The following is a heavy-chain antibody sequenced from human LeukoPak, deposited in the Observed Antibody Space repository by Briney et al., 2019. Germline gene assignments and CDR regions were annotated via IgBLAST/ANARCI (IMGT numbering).Heavy chain of an antibody. V-gene: IGHV1-46*01. Sequence: ASVKVSCKASGYTFTSYYMHWVRQAPGQGLEWMGIINPSGGSTSYAQKFQGRVAMTGDTSTSTVYMELSSLRSEDTAVYYCARGLFGRYCSGGSCYPSGFDYWGQGTLVTVSS. CDR3: ARGLFGRYCSGGSCYPSGFDY. D-gene: IGHD2-15*01. J-gene: IGHJ4*02. CDR1: GYTFTSYY. CDR2: INPSGGST.